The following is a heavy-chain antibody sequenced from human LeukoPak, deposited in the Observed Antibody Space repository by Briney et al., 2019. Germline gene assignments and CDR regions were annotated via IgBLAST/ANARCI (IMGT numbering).Heavy chain of an antibody. CDR1: GGTFSSYA. Sequence: AASVKVSCKASGGTFSSYAISWVRQAPGQGLEWMGGIIPIFGTANYAQKFQGRVTITADESTSTAYMELSSLRSEDTAVYYCASLGYCSGGSCSGFDYWGQGTLVTVSS. V-gene: IGHV1-69*13. D-gene: IGHD2-15*01. CDR3: ASLGYCSGGSCSGFDY. J-gene: IGHJ4*02. CDR2: IIPIFGTA.